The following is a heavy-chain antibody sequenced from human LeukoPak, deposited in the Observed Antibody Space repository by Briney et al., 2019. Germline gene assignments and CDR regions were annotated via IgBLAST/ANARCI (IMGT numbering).Heavy chain of an antibody. V-gene: IGHV4-59*01. Sequence: SETLSLTCTVSGGSISSYYWSWIRQPAGKGLEWIGYIYYSGSTNYNPSLKSRVTISVDTSKNQFSLKLSSVTAADTAVYYCARGEQWLVYFDYWGQGTLVTVSS. D-gene: IGHD6-19*01. J-gene: IGHJ4*02. CDR3: ARGEQWLVYFDY. CDR1: GGSISSYY. CDR2: IYYSGST.